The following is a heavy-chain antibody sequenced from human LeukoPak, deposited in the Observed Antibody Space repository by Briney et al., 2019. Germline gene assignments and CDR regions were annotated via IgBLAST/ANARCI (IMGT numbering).Heavy chain of an antibody. V-gene: IGHV3-23*01. Sequence: GGSLRLSCAASGFTLNNYAMNWVRQAPGKGLEWVPLISSSGDATYYADSVQGRFTTSRDNSRNTLYLHIDSLRVEDTATYYCARGTTDLDYWGQGTRVIVSS. D-gene: IGHD1-14*01. CDR2: ISSSGDAT. J-gene: IGHJ4*02. CDR3: ARGTTDLDY. CDR1: GFTLNNYA.